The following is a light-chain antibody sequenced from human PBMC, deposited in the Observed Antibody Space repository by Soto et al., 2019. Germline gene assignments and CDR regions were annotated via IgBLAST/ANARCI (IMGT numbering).Light chain of an antibody. CDR2: APS. V-gene: IGKV1-39*01. CDR1: RGISTP. Sequence: IQMTQSQSSLLASVGAGVTITCRESRGISTPLNWYQHQVGRALKLLIYAPSSLKTGVPSSFSGSGSGTDFTLTISSLQPEDFATYYCQQSYLTPRTFGQGTKLEIK. J-gene: IGKJ2*01. CDR3: QQSYLTPRT.